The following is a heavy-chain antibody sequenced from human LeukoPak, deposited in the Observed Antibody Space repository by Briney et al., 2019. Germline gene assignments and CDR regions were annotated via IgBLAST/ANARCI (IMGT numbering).Heavy chain of an antibody. CDR3: ARTASVVGARGAFDI. V-gene: IGHV1-2*02. D-gene: IGHD1-26*01. CDR2: INPNSGGT. J-gene: IGHJ3*02. Sequence: GASVKVSCKASGGTFSSYAISWVRQAPGQGLEWMGWINPNSGGTNYAQKFQGRVTMTRDTSISTAYMELSRLRSDDTAVYYCARTASVVGARGAFDIWGQGTMVTVSS. CDR1: GGTFSSYA.